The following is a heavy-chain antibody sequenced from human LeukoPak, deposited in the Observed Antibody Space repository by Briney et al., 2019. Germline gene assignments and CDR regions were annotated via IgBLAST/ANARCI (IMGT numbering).Heavy chain of an antibody. CDR2: INEDGGTT. CDR1: GFTFSSNW. CDR3: VRDLGGRSGH. D-gene: IGHD1-26*01. Sequence: GGSLRLSCAASGFTFSSNWMHWVRQAPGKGLVWVSRINEDGGTTSYADSVKGRSTIFRDNAKNTLYLQMNSLRAEDTAVYYCVRDLGGRSGHWGQGTLVTVSS. V-gene: IGHV3-74*01. J-gene: IGHJ4*02.